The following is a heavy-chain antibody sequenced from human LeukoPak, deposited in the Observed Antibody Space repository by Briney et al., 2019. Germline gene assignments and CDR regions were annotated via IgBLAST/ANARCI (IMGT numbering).Heavy chain of an antibody. D-gene: IGHD6-19*01. J-gene: IGHJ4*02. CDR3: ARDHFIAVAFPFDY. Sequence: GGSLRLSCATSAFTFSDYYMSLIRQAPGKGLEWVSYISSSGSTIYYADSVKGRFTISRDNAKNSLYLQMNSLRAEDTAVYYCARDHFIAVAFPFDYWGQGTLVTVSS. CDR1: AFTFSDYY. V-gene: IGHV3-11*01. CDR2: ISSSGSTI.